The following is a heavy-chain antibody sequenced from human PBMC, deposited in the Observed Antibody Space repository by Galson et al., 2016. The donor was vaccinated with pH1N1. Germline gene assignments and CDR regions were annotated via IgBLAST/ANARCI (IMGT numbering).Heavy chain of an antibody. CDR3: ARYSGSFFFDY. Sequence: QSGAEVKKPGESLKISCQDSGYSFSSYWVAWVRQMPGKGLEWMAIMYPDDSDIKYSQSFEGQVTISADKSISTAYLQWSSLKASDTAMYYCARYSGSFFFDYWGQGTLVTVSS. CDR1: GYSFSSYW. CDR2: MYPDDSDI. J-gene: IGHJ4*02. D-gene: IGHD1-26*01. V-gene: IGHV5-51*01.